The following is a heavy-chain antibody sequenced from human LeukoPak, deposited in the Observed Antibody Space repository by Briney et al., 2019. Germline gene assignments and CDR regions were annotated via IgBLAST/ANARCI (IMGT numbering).Heavy chain of an antibody. CDR2: IFPSGGEI. Sequence: GGSLRLSCAASGFTFSTFAMIWVRQPPGKGLEWVSSIFPSGGEIHYADSVRGRFTISRDNSKSTLSLQMNSLRAEDTAIYYCATYRQVLLPFDSWGQGTLVTVSS. D-gene: IGHD2-8*02. CDR1: GFTFSTFA. V-gene: IGHV3-23*01. J-gene: IGHJ4*02. CDR3: ATYRQVLLPFDS.